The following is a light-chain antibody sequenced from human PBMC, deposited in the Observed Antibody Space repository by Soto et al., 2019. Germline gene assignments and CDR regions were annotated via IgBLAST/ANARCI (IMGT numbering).Light chain of an antibody. CDR2: GAS. Sequence: EIVLTQSPGTLSLSPGEGATLSCRASQSVNSFLAWYQQRRGQAPRLLIHGASNRATGIPDRFSGSGSGPVFTLTISRLEAEDVAVYYCQQYGGSPRTFGEGTKVEVK. V-gene: IGKV3-20*01. CDR1: QSVNSF. CDR3: QQYGGSPRT. J-gene: IGKJ4*02.